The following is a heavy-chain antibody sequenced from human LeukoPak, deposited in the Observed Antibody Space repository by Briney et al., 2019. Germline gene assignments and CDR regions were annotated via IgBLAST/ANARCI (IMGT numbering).Heavy chain of an antibody. CDR3: ARQNSTVTTCDY. D-gene: IGHD4-17*01. V-gene: IGHV4-34*01. CDR2: INHSGST. CDR1: GGSFSGYY. J-gene: IGHJ4*02. Sequence: SETLSLTCAVYGGSFSGYYWSWIRQPPGKGLEWIGEINHSGSTNYNPSLKSRVTISVDTSKNQFSLKLSSVTAADTAVYYCARQNSTVTTCDYWGQGTLVTVSP.